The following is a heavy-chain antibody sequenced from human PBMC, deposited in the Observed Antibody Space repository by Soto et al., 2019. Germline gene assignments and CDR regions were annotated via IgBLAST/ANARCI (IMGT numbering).Heavy chain of an antibody. CDR1: GFNFGPFW. CDR3: ARDQEYPDSFDN. Sequence: GGSLRLSCAASGFNFGPFWMHWVRQAPGKGLVWVSHINGDGNTIVYADSVRGRFTISRDNAKSTLFLQMNSLRVEDTAVYYCARDQEYPDSFDNWGQGTMVTVSS. CDR2: INGDGNTI. J-gene: IGHJ3*02. D-gene: IGHD6-6*01. V-gene: IGHV3-74*01.